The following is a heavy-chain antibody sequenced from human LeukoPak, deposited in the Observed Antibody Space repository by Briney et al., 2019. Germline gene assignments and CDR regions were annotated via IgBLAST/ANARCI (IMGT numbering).Heavy chain of an antibody. CDR1: GFTFSSYA. Sequence: GGSLRLSCAASGFTFSSYAMHWVRQAPGKGLEWVSGISWNSGSIGYADSVKGRFTISRDNAKNSLYLQMNSLRAEDMALYYCAKGRDGYNFFDYWGQGTLVTVSS. J-gene: IGHJ4*02. D-gene: IGHD5-24*01. CDR3: AKGRDGYNFFDY. V-gene: IGHV3-9*03. CDR2: ISWNSGSI.